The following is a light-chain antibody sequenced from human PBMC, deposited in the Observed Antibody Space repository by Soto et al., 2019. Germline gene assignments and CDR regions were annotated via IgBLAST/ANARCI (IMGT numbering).Light chain of an antibody. V-gene: IGKV3-20*01. CDR1: QSVSNNY. Sequence: EVVLTQSPGTLSLSPRERDTLSCRASQSVSNNYLAWYQHKPGQAPRLLIYGASNRAPGIPDRISGMGPGPDFPLSSSRMEPDDFAVYDGQQYAASPRTFGEGTLVEVK. J-gene: IGKJ1*01. CDR2: GAS. CDR3: QQYAASPRT.